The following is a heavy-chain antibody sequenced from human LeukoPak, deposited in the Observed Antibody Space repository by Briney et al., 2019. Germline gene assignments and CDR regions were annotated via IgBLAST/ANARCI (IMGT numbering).Heavy chain of an antibody. CDR2: IKQDGSEK. V-gene: IGHV3-7*01. D-gene: IGHD5-24*01. CDR3: AKDKRVRDSYNGLYDY. CDR1: GFTFSRYS. J-gene: IGHJ4*02. Sequence: GGSLRLSCAGSGFTFSRYSMNWVRQAPGKGLEWVANIKQDGSEKYYVDSVKGRFTISRDNSKNTLYLQMNSLRAEDTALYYCAKDKRVRDSYNGLYDYWGQGTLVTVSS.